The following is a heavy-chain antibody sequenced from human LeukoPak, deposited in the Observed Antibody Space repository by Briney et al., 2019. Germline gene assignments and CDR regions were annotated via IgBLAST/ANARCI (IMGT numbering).Heavy chain of an antibody. V-gene: IGHV4-34*01. CDR3: ARGELLWFGEDWFQH. J-gene: IGHJ1*01. CDR2: INQSRSS. D-gene: IGHD3-10*01. CDR1: GGSFSGYY. Sequence: SETLSLTCAVYGGSFSGYYWSWIRQPPGKGLEWIGEINQSRSSDYNPSLKSRVTMSVDTSKNQFSLKLSSVTAADTAVYYCARGELLWFGEDWFQHWGQGTLVTVSS.